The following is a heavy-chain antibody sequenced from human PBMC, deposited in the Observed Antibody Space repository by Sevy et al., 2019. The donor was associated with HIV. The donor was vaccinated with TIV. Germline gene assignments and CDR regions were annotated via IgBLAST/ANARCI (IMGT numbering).Heavy chain of an antibody. CDR2: IYNSGRT. Sequence: SETLSLTCTVSGGSFSGFYWSWIRQPPGKGLEWIGYIYNSGRTNYNPSLKSRVTISVDTSKNQVSLKLNSVTAADTAVYYCARSLNHYDSSGYQMGFHYWGQGTLVTVSS. CDR1: GGSFSGFY. J-gene: IGHJ4*02. V-gene: IGHV4-59*01. D-gene: IGHD3-22*01. CDR3: ARSLNHYDSSGYQMGFHY.